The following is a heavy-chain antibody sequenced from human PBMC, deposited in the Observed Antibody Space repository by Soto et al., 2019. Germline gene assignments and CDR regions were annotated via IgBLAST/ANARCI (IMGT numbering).Heavy chain of an antibody. Sequence: PSETLSLTCAVSGGSISSNNWWSWVRQPPGKGLEWIGEIFHSGSTHYSPSLKSRVTISVDKSKKYFSLNLTSVTAADTAVYYCARVYSGSYSDSWGQGTPVTVSS. CDR1: GGSISSNNW. CDR3: ARVYSGSYSDS. J-gene: IGHJ4*02. CDR2: IFHSGST. D-gene: IGHD1-26*01. V-gene: IGHV4-4*02.